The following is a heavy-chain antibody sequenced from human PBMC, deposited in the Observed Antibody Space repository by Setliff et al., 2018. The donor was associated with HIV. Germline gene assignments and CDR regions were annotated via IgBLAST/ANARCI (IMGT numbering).Heavy chain of an antibody. V-gene: IGHV3-48*03. CDR1: GFTFSTHE. CDR3: ARDDNLGGIDY. CDR2: ITGSGKTI. Sequence: GGSLRLSCAASGFTFSTHEMNWVRQAPGKGLEWVSYITGSGKTIYYADSVKGRFTISRDNAKNSLYLQMNGLRAEDTAVYYCARDDNLGGIDYWGQGTLVTVSS. J-gene: IGHJ4*02. D-gene: IGHD1-26*01.